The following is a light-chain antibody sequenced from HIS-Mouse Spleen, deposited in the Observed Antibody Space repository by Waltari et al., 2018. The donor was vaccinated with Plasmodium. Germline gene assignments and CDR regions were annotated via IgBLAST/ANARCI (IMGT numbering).Light chain of an antibody. CDR1: ALPKKY. Sequence: SYELTQPPSVSVSPGQTARITCSGDALPKKYAYWYQQKSGQAPVLVIYEDSKRPSGLPERVSGSSSGTRATLTISGAQVEDEADYYCYSTDSSGNHRVFGGGTKLTVL. CDR3: YSTDSSGNHRV. CDR2: EDS. V-gene: IGLV3-10*01. J-gene: IGLJ3*02.